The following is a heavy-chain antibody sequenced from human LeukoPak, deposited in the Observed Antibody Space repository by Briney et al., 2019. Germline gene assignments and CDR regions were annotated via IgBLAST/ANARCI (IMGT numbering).Heavy chain of an antibody. J-gene: IGHJ5*02. V-gene: IGHV3-23*01. CDR1: GLTFSNYA. CDR3: AKKPGQRAAGTTENWFDP. D-gene: IGHD6-13*01. CDR2: ISASGGST. Sequence: GGSLRLSCAASGLTFSNYAMTWVRQAPGQGLEWVSAISASGGSTYYADSVKGRFTISRDNSKNTLYLQMNSLRADDTAVYYCAKKPGQRAAGTTENWFDPWGEGALVTVSS.